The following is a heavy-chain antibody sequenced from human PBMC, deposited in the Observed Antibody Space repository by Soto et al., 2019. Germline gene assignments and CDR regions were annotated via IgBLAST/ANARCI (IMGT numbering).Heavy chain of an antibody. V-gene: IGHV1-8*01. CDR2: MNPNSGNT. Sequence: ASVKVSCKASGYIFTSHDINWVRQATGQGLEWMGWMNPNSGNTGYAQKFQGRVTMTRNTSISTAYMELSSLRSEDTAVYYCARGITIFGVVIGSHYYYYGMDVWGQGTTVTVS. D-gene: IGHD3-3*01. J-gene: IGHJ6*02. CDR3: ARGITIFGVVIGSHYYYYGMDV. CDR1: GYIFTSHD.